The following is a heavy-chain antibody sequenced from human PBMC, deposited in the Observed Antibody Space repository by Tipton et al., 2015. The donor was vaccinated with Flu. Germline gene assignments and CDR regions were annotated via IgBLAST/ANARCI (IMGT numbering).Heavy chain of an antibody. CDR3: ARVISAAAGTVDGMDV. J-gene: IGHJ6*02. CDR1: GYTFTGYF. D-gene: IGHD6-13*01. CDR2: INPNSGGT. V-gene: IGHV1-2*02. Sequence: QVQLVQSGAEVKKPGASVKVSCKASGYTFTGYFMHWVRQAPGQGLEWMGWINPNSGGTNYAQEFQGRVTMTRDTSISTAYMELSRLRSDDTAVYYCARVISAAAGTVDGMDVWGQGTTVTVSS.